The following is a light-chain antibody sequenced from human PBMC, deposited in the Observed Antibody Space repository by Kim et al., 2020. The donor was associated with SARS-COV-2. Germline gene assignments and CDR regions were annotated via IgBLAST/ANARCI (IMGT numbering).Light chain of an antibody. J-gene: IGKJ4*01. CDR1: QSVGVTH. V-gene: IGKV3-20*01. CDR3: QQSSASVT. CDR2: GAS. Sequence: LCPGESATLSGRASQSVGVTHLAWYQQKPGQAPRLLIFGASHRAAGIPDRFVGSGSGTDFTLTISRLEPEDFAVYYCQQSSASVTFGGGTKVDIK.